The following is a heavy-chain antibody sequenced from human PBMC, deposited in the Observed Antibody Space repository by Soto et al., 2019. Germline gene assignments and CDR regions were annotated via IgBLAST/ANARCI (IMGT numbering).Heavy chain of an antibody. J-gene: IGHJ4*02. Sequence: PGGSLRLSCAASGFTFSSYAMSWVRQTPGKGLEWVSTLSGSGGTTYYADSVKGQFTISRDNSKNTLYLQMNSLRAEDTAVYYCARGPYYSDSSGYYGWGQGTLVTVSS. CDR1: GFTFSSYA. V-gene: IGHV3-23*01. CDR2: LSGSGGTT. D-gene: IGHD3-22*01. CDR3: ARGPYYSDSSGYYG.